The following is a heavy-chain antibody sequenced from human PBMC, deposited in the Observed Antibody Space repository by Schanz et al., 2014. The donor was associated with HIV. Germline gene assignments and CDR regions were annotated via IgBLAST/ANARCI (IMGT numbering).Heavy chain of an antibody. V-gene: IGHV3-9*01. J-gene: IGHJ2*01. CDR2: ISWNSGII. D-gene: IGHD2-15*01. Sequence: EVQLVESGGGLVQPGRSLRLSCAASGFTFDDFAMHWVRQAPGKGLEWVSSISWNSGIIGYADSVKGRFSISRDNAKNSLYLQIISLTAEDPAFYYCALSRPSGYGGSWYFDFWGRGTLVAVSS. CDR3: ALSRPSGYGGSWYFDF. CDR1: GFTFDDFA.